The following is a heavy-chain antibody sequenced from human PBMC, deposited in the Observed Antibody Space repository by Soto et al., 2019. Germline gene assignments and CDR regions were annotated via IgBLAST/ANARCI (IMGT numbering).Heavy chain of an antibody. J-gene: IGHJ4*02. V-gene: IGHV1-46*01. CDR1: GYTFTSYY. Sequence: GASVKVSCKASGYTFTSYYMHWVRQAPGQGLEWMGIINPSGGSTSYAQKFQGRVTMTRDTSTSTVYMELSSLRSEDTAVYYCARDSDYETGIAAAVSDYWGQGTLVTVSS. CDR3: ARDSDYETGIAAAVSDY. CDR2: INPSGGST. D-gene: IGHD6-13*01.